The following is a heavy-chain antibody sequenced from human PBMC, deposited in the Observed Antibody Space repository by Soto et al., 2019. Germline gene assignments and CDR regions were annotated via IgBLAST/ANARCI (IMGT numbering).Heavy chain of an antibody. CDR2: INHSGST. Sequence: ASETLSLTCAVYGGSFSGYYWSWIRQPPGKGLEWIGEINHSGSTNYNPSLKSRVTISVDTSKNQFSLKLSSVTAADTAVYYCARLGLYGSGSYLLYYYYGMDVWGQGTTVTV. CDR3: ARLGLYGSGSYLLYYYYGMDV. J-gene: IGHJ6*02. CDR1: GGSFSGYY. V-gene: IGHV4-34*01. D-gene: IGHD3-10*01.